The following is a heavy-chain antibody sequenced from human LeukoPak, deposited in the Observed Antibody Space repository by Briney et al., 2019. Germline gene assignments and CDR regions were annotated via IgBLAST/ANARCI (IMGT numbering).Heavy chain of an antibody. D-gene: IGHD3-10*01. V-gene: IGHV3-30-3*01. Sequence: GGSLRLSCAASGFTFSSYAMHWVRQAPGKGLEWVAVISYDGSNKYYADSVKGRFTISRDNSKNTLYLQMNSLRAEDTAVYYCARVLTMLRGVIWGGSDYWGQGTLVTVSS. CDR2: ISYDGSNK. CDR1: GFTFSSYA. CDR3: ARVLTMLRGVIWGGSDY. J-gene: IGHJ4*02.